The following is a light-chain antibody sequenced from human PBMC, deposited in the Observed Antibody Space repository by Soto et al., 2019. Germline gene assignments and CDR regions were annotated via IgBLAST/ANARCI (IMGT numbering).Light chain of an antibody. CDR1: QDIDNY. CDR2: DAS. CDR3: QQYDNLPLT. J-gene: IGKJ4*01. Sequence: DIQMTQSPSSLSASVGARVTITCQASQDIDNYLNWYQQKPGKATKLLIYDASDLETGVPSRFSRSGSGTDFTFTISSLQPEDFATYYWQQYDNLPLTFGGGTKVEIK. V-gene: IGKV1-33*01.